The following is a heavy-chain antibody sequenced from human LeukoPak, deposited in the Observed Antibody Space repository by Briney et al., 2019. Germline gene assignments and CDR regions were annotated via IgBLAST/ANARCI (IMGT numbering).Heavy chain of an antibody. V-gene: IGHV4-34*01. Sequence: KPSETLSLTCAVYGGSFSGYYWSWIRQPPGKGLEWIGEINHSGSTNYNPSLKSRVTISVDTSKNQFSLKLSSVTAADTAVYYCARSYDFWSGYYYYYYYGMDVWGQGTTVTVSS. D-gene: IGHD3-3*01. J-gene: IGHJ6*02. CDR3: ARSYDFWSGYYYYYYYGMDV. CDR1: GGSFSGYY. CDR2: INHSGST.